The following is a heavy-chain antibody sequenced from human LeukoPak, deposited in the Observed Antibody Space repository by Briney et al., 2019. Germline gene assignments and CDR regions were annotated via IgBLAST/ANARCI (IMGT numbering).Heavy chain of an antibody. Sequence: SETLSLTCAVYGGSFSGYYWSWIRQPPGKGLEWIGEINHSGSTNYNASLKSRVTISVDTSKNQFSLKLSSVTAADTAVYYCARGDSGCSGSYYSDYWGQGTLVTVSS. V-gene: IGHV4-34*01. CDR3: ARGDSGCSGSYYSDY. D-gene: IGHD3-10*02. CDR1: GGSFSGYY. J-gene: IGHJ4*02. CDR2: INHSGST.